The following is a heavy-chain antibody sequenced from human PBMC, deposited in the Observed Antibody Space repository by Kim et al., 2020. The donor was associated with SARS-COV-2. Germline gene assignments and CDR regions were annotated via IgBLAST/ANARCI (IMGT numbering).Heavy chain of an antibody. CDR3: AKPPRAVGYYFDY. D-gene: IGHD1-26*01. V-gene: IGHV3-23*01. J-gene: IGHJ4*02. Sequence: YADSVKGRFTISRDNSKNTLYLQMNSLRAEDTAVYYCAKPPRAVGYYFDYWGQGTLVTVSS.